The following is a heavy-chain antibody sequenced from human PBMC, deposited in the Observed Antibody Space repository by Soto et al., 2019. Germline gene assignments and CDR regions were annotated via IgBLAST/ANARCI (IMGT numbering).Heavy chain of an antibody. Sequence: PSETLSLTCAVSGGSFTSNNWWTWVRQPPGQGLEWIGEIYRTGSTNYNPSLKSRVTISLDKSENQFSLKVTSPTAADTAVYYCAKAHVMVVAGSTFDYWGHGTLVTVSS. V-gene: IGHV4-4*02. CDR3: AKAHVMVVAGSTFDY. CDR1: GGSFTSNNW. CDR2: IYRTGST. D-gene: IGHD6-19*01. J-gene: IGHJ4*01.